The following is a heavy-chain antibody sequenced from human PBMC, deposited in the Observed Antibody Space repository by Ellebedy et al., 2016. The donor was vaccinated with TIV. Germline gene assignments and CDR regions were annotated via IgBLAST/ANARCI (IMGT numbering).Heavy chain of an antibody. J-gene: IGHJ4*02. CDR3: AREVTGITMIVVVANYHFDY. CDR2: ISGSGGST. V-gene: IGHV3-23*01. D-gene: IGHD3-22*01. CDR1: GFTFSSYA. Sequence: GESLKISCAASGFTFSSYAMSWVRQAPGKGLEWVSAISGSGGSTYYADSVKGRFTISRDNSKNTLYLQMNSPRAEDTAVYYCAREVTGITMIVVVANYHFDYWGQGTLVTVSS.